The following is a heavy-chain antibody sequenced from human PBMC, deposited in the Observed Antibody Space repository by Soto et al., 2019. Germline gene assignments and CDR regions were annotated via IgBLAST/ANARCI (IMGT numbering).Heavy chain of an antibody. CDR3: ARETPSAAAAYFFYGLDV. CDR1: GGTFSSYF. J-gene: IGHJ6*02. CDR2: IIPVFGSA. V-gene: IGHV1-69*01. D-gene: IGHD6-13*01. Sequence: QVQLVQSGAEVKKAGSSVKVSCKVSGGTFSSYFINWVRQAPGQGLEWVGGIIPVFGSASFAEKFQGRVTITADETTSTAYMVLSSLRSDDTAVYYCARETPSAAAAYFFYGLDVWGQGTTVTVPS.